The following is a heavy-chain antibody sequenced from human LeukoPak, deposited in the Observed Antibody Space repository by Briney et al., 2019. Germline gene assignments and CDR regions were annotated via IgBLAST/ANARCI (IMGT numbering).Heavy chain of an antibody. CDR1: GYSISSGYY. CDR3: ARHPFEYSSSSSDYFDY. Sequence: TSETLSLTCAVSGYSISSGYYWGWIRQPPGKGLEWIGSIYHSGSTYYNPSLKSRVTISVDTSKNQFSLKLGSVTAADTAVYYCARHPFEYSSSSSDYFDYWGQGTLVTVSS. CDR2: IYHSGST. J-gene: IGHJ4*02. D-gene: IGHD6-6*01. V-gene: IGHV4-38-2*01.